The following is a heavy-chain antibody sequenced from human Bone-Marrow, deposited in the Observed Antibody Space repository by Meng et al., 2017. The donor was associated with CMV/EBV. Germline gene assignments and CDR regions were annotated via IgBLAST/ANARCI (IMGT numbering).Heavy chain of an antibody. CDR2: IYYSGST. CDR1: GGSISSSSYY. V-gene: IGHV4-39*01. CDR3: ATAKQDVWGYYYYGMDV. D-gene: IGHD7-27*01. Sequence: GSLRLSCTVSGGSISSSSYYWGWIRQPPGKGLEWIGSIYYSGSTYYNPSLKSRVTISVDTSKNQFSLKLSSVTATDTAVFYCATAKQDVWGYYYYGMDVWGQGTTVTVSS. J-gene: IGHJ6*02.